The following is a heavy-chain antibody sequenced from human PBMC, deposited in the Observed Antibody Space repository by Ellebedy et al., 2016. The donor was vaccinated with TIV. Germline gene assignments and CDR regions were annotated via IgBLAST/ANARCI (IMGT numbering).Heavy chain of an antibody. V-gene: IGHV3-23*01. Sequence: GESLKISCAASGFTFGCCAMSWVRQAPGKGLEWVSVISNGGDTTYADSVTGRFTISRDNSKNTLYLQMNSLRADDTAIYYCAKVGYYATVVTAKFDFWGQGALVTVSS. CDR1: GFTFGCCA. J-gene: IGHJ4*02. CDR2: ISNGGDTT. CDR3: AKVGYYATVVTAKFDF. D-gene: IGHD2-21*02.